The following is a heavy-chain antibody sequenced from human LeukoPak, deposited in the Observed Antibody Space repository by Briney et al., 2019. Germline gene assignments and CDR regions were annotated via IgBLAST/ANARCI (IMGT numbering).Heavy chain of an antibody. CDR3: ARDSSGYSSGWYIWDY. V-gene: IGHV3-23*01. J-gene: IGHJ4*02. CDR1: GFTFATYA. D-gene: IGHD6-19*01. CDR2: ISGSGGNT. Sequence: GSLRLSRAASGFTFATYAMSWVRQAPGKGLEWVSAISGSGGNTYYADSVKGRFTLSRDNSKNTLYLQMNSLRAEDTAVYYCARDSSGYSSGWYIWDYWGQGTLVTVSS.